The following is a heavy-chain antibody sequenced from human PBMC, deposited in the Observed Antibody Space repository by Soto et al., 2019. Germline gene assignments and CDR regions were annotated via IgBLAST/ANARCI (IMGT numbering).Heavy chain of an antibody. CDR3: ARDRGSQNWYFGV. CDR1: GDIFSSYP. CDR2: IVPLLGTA. V-gene: IGHV1-69*01. D-gene: IGHD3-10*01. Sequence: QVRLVQSGAEVKKPGSSVKVSCKASGDIFSSYPFSWVRQAPGQGLEWMGGIVPLLGTADYAQKFQDRVTITADHSTSTVYMELSSLRSDDTAVYYCARDRGSQNWYFGVWGRGTLVSVSS. J-gene: IGHJ2*01.